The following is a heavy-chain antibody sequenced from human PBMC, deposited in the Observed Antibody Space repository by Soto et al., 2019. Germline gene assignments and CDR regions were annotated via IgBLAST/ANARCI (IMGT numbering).Heavy chain of an antibody. J-gene: IGHJ4*02. D-gene: IGHD1-26*01. Sequence: DVQLVESGGGLVQPGRSLRLSCAASGFTFDDYAMHWVRQAPGKGLEWVSGISWNSGSIGYADSVKGRFTISRDNAKNSLYLQMNSLRAEDTALYYCAKDLGAALKLYYFDYWGQGTLVTVSS. CDR3: AKDLGAALKLYYFDY. CDR1: GFTFDDYA. V-gene: IGHV3-9*01. CDR2: ISWNSGSI.